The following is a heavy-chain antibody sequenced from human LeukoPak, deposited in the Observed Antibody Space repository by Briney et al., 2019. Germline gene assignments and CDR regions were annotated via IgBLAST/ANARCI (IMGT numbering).Heavy chain of an antibody. CDR1: GFTFHDYA. Sequence: PGRSLRFSCAASGFTFHDYAMPWVRQAPGKGLEWVSGISWNSGSIGYADSVKGRVTISRDNAKNSLYLQMNSLRAEDTALYYCANEGGALDYWGQGTLVTVSS. D-gene: IGHD3-16*01. CDR2: ISWNSGSI. V-gene: IGHV3-9*01. J-gene: IGHJ4*02. CDR3: ANEGGALDY.